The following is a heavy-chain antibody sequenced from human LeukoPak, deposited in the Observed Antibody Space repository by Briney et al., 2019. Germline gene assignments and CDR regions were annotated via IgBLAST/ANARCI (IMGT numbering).Heavy chain of an antibody. V-gene: IGHV1-46*01. D-gene: IGHD2-15*01. CDR1: GYTFTSNY. CDR3: ASGGCSGGSCYEDYYYYMDV. J-gene: IGHJ6*03. Sequence: ASVKVSCKAFGYTFTSNYMHWVRQAPGQGPEWMGVISPSGGSTTYAQKFQGRVTITADKSTSTAYMELSSLRSEDTAVYYCASGGCSGGSCYEDYYYYMDVWGKGTTVTVSS. CDR2: ISPSGGST.